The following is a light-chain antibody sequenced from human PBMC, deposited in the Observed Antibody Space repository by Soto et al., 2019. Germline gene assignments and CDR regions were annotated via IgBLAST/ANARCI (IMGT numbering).Light chain of an antibody. CDR3: QAWDSSTLVV. Sequence: SYELTQPPSVSVAPGQTASLTCSGDKLGDKYACWYQQKPGQSPVVVIHEDSKRPSGIPERFSGSNSGNTATLTISGTQAMDEADYYCQAWDSSTLVVFGGGTQLTVL. CDR2: EDS. V-gene: IGLV3-1*01. CDR1: KLGDKY. J-gene: IGLJ2*01.